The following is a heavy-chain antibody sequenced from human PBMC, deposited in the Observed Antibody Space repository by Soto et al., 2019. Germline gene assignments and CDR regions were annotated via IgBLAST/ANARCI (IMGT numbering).Heavy chain of an antibody. D-gene: IGHD6-19*01. CDR1: GYTFSNYG. J-gene: IGHJ4*02. Sequence: QVQLVQSGPEVKKPGASVKVSCKASGYTFSNYGISWVRQGPGQGLEWMGWISGYNGNTAYARKLQDRVTMTIDAPTTTAYMELRSLRADDTAVYYCAGDEGRLGLDFRGLGTLVTVSS. V-gene: IGHV1-18*04. CDR3: AGDEGRLGLDF. CDR2: ISGYNGNT.